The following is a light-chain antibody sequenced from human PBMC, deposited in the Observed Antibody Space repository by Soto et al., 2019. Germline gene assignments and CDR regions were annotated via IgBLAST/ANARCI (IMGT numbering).Light chain of an antibody. J-gene: IGKJ3*01. CDR3: QQSYSTPFT. Sequence: DLQMTQSPSSLSASVGDRVTITCRASQSISSYLNWYQQKPGKAPKLLIYAASSLHSGVPSRFSGSGSGTDFTLTIISLQPEDFATYYCQQSYSTPFTFGPGTKVDIK. CDR1: QSISSY. V-gene: IGKV1-39*01. CDR2: AAS.